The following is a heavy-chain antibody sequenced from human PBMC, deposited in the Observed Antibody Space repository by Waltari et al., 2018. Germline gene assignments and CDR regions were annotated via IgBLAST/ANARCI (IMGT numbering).Heavy chain of an antibody. J-gene: IGHJ4*02. Sequence: EVQLVESGGALVQPGRSLRLSCATSGFTDGDFAMHWVRQVPGKGLEWVAGITWNSGKVDYAGSVKGRFTISRDNAKNLLFLQMNSLRPEDTALYYCTKDLTHTNYEGFANWGLGTLVTVSS. V-gene: IGHV3-9*01. CDR3: TKDLTHTNYEGFAN. CDR1: GFTDGDFA. D-gene: IGHD3-16*01. CDR2: ITWNSGKV.